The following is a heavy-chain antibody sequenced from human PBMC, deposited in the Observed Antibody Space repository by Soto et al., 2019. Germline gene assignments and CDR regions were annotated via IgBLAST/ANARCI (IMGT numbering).Heavy chain of an antibody. V-gene: IGHV4-38-2*01. J-gene: IGHJ4*02. CDR2: IYHSGTT. CDR3: VRVYGRSSCFFDS. D-gene: IGHD6-6*01. Sequence: SETLSLTCGVSGYSLTSGYHWGWIRQPPGKGLEWIGAIYHSGTTYYNPSLMSRVTMSVDTSKNQFSLKVTSATAADTAVYFCVRVYGRSSCFFDSWGQGTLVTVSS. CDR1: GYSLTSGYH.